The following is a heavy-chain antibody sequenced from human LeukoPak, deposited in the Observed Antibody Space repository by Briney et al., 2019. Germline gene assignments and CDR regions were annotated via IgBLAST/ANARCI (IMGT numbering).Heavy chain of an antibody. D-gene: IGHD3-10*01. Sequence: TGGSLRLSCAASGFTFSSYGMHWVRQAPGKGLEWISAIGGRDGSTYYADSVKGRFTISRDNSKNTLYVQMNSLRAEDTAVYYCAKGHYYGSGSLDYWGQGTLVTVSS. CDR3: AKGHYYGSGSLDY. CDR2: IGGRDGST. CDR1: GFTFSSYG. V-gene: IGHV3-23*01. J-gene: IGHJ4*02.